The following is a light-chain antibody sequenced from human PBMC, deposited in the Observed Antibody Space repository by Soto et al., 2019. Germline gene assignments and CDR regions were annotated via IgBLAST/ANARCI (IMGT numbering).Light chain of an antibody. CDR2: KAY. CDR3: QQYNSYSPT. V-gene: IGKV1-5*03. CDR1: QSISSW. Sequence: DIQMTQSPSTLSASVGDRVTITCRASQSISSWLAWYQQKPGKAPKLLIYKAYNLESGVPSRFSGIGSGTEFTLTISNLQPDDFATYYCQQYNSYSPTLGQGPKLEVK. J-gene: IGKJ2*01.